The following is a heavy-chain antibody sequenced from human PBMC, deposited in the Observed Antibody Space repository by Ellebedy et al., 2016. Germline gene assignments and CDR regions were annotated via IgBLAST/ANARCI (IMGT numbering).Heavy chain of an antibody. J-gene: IGHJ4*02. V-gene: IGHV3-23*01. D-gene: IGHD2-2*01. CDR2: ISANGNKR. CDR3: RQGHYADY. CDR1: GLPFSTFF. Sequence: GGSLRLXCAVSGLPFSTFFMSWFRQAPGKGLEWVAIISANGNKRDLADSVQGRFTISRDNFRNTLHLQMNNLRGEDTAVYYCRQGHYADYWGQGTLVTVSS.